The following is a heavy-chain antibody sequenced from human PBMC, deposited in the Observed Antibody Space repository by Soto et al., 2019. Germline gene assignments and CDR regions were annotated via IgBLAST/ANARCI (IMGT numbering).Heavy chain of an antibody. CDR2: IIPIFGTA. J-gene: IGHJ1*01. D-gene: IGHD1-26*01. V-gene: IGHV1-69*06. Sequence: SVKVSCKASGGTFSSYAISWVRQAPGQGLEWMGGIIPIFGTANYAQKFQGRVTITADKSTSTAYMELSSLRSEDTAVYYCASRSGSYYSQYFQHWGQGTLVTVSS. CDR3: ASRSGSYYSQYFQH. CDR1: GGTFSSYA.